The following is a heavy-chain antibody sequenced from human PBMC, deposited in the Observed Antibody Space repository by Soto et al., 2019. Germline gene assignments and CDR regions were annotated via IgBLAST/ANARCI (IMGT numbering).Heavy chain of an antibody. CDR1: GFTFSDYY. D-gene: IGHD2-2*01. CDR3: ARDFEQYQLLQYNWFDP. J-gene: IGHJ5*02. V-gene: IGHV3-11*06. Sequence: SLRLSCAASGFTFSDYYMSWIRQAPGKGLEWVSYISSSSSYTNYADSVKGRFTISRDNAKNSLYLQMNSLRAEDTAVYYCARDFEQYQLLQYNWFDPWGQGTLVTVSS. CDR2: ISSSSSYT.